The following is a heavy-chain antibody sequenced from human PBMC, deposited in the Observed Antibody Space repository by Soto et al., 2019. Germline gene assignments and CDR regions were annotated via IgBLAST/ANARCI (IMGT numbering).Heavy chain of an antibody. V-gene: IGHV1-18*04. CDR2: ISTYNGDT. Sequence: QVQLVQSVTEVKKPGASVQVSCKASGYSCTSYGINWVRQAPGQGLEWMGWISTYNGDTNYAQKFQGRVTMTTDTSTTTAYMELRRLSSGDTAVYFCARGDSTGSRRGWFDSWGQGTVVTVSS. D-gene: IGHD6-19*01. J-gene: IGHJ5*01. CDR1: GYSCTSYG. CDR3: ARGDSTGSRRGWFDS.